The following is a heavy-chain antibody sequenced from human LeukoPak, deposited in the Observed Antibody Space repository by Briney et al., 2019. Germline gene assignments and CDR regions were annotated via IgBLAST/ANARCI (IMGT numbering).Heavy chain of an antibody. CDR2: IYYSGST. CDR1: GGSISSSSYY. Sequence: SETLSLTCTVSGGSISSSSYYWGWIRQPPGKGLEWIGRIYYSGSTYHNPSLKSRVTISVDTSKNQFSLKLSSVTAADTAVYYCARGGAVVTPNDYWGQGTLVTVSS. CDR3: ARGGAVVTPNDY. V-gene: IGHV4-39*07. D-gene: IGHD4-23*01. J-gene: IGHJ4*02.